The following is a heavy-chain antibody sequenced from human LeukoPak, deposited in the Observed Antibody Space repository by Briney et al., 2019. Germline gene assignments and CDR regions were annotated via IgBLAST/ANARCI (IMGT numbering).Heavy chain of an antibody. CDR1: GFIFRNYW. Sequence: GGSLRLSCAASGFIFRNYWMHWVRQAPGKGLEWVANIKYDGSEKYYADSVKGRCTISRDNTKNSLDLQMNSLRAEDTAVYYCAREEYRAFDYWGQGALVTVSS. J-gene: IGHJ4*02. CDR2: IKYDGSEK. V-gene: IGHV3-7*03. D-gene: IGHD5-18*01. CDR3: AREEYRAFDY.